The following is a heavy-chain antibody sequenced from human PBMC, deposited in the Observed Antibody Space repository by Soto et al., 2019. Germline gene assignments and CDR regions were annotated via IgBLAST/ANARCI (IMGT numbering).Heavy chain of an antibody. Sequence: GGSLRFPSAASRFRFWSYAMHWVRQTPAKGLEWLTVISNDGSNKYLADSVKGRLALSRDNSRNTLYLQINSLRVEDTAVYYCGKDTLDCSGGDCPLYYYYGMDVWGQGTTVTVSS. J-gene: IGHJ6*02. V-gene: IGHV3-30*18. CDR2: ISNDGSNK. CDR3: GKDTLDCSGGDCPLYYYYGMDV. CDR1: RFRFWSYA. D-gene: IGHD2-15*01.